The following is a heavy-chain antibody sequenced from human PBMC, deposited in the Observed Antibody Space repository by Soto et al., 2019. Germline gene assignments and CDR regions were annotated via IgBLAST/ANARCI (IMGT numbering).Heavy chain of an antibody. V-gene: IGHV3-74*01. CDR2: INSDGSST. J-gene: IGHJ6*03. CDR3: ARLGSGLYYYYYYMDV. Sequence: GGSLRLSCAASGFTFSSYWMHWVRQAPGKGLVWVSRINSDGSSTSYADSVKGRFTISRDNAKNTLYLQMNSLRAEDTAVYYCARLGSGLYYYYYYMDVWGKGTTVTVSS. D-gene: IGHD1-26*01. CDR1: GFTFSSYW.